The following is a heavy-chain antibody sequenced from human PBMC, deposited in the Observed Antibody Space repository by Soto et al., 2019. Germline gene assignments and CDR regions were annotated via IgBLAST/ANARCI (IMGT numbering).Heavy chain of an antibody. D-gene: IGHD2-21*01. V-gene: IGHV3-15*01. CDR1: GFTLSNAW. CDR2: IKSKTDGGTT. CDR3: TTEEYCGGDCYDY. J-gene: IGHJ4*02. Sequence: GGSLRLSCAASGFTLSNAWMSWVRQAPGKGLEWVGRIKSKTDGGTTDYAAPVKGRFTISRDDSKNTLYLQMNSLKTEDTAVYYCTTEEYCGGDCYDYWGQGTLVTVSS.